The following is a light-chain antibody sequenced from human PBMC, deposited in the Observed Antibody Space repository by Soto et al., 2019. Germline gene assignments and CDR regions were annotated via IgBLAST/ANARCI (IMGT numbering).Light chain of an antibody. V-gene: IGKV1-5*03. CDR3: QHYNSYSEA. CDR1: QTISSW. CDR2: KAS. J-gene: IGKJ1*01. Sequence: DIQMTQSPSTLSGSVGDRVTITCRASQTISSWLAWYQQTPGKAPKLLIYKASTLKSGVPSRFRGSGSGTEFTLPISRLQPDDFATYYCQHYNSYSEAFGQGTKVDIK.